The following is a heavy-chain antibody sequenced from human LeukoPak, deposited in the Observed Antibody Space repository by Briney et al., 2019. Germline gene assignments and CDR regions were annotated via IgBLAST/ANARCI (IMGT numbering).Heavy chain of an antibody. V-gene: IGHV4-61*02. J-gene: IGHJ6*03. D-gene: IGHD5-12*01. CDR3: ARAPRDGGWLRSSEHYYYYMDV. Sequence: PSETLCLTCTVSGGSISSGSYYWSWIRQPAGTGLEWIVRIYTSGRTNYNPSLKSRVTISVDTSKNRFSLKLSSVTAADTAVYYCARAPRDGGWLRSSEHYYYYMDVWGKGTTVTISS. CDR1: GGSISSGSYY. CDR2: IYTSGRT.